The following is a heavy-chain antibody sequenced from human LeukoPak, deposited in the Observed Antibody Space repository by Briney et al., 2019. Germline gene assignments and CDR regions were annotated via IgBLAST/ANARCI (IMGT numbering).Heavy chain of an antibody. D-gene: IGHD3-10*01. V-gene: IGHV3-66*01. CDR1: GFTVSSNY. J-gene: IGHJ1*01. Sequence: GGSLRLSCAASGFTVSSNYMSWVRQAPGKGLEWVSVIYSGGSTYSADSAKGRFTISRDNSKNTLHLQMNSLRAEDTAVYYCARDTDYYGSGRHGYFDHWGQGTLVTVSS. CDR3: ARDTDYYGSGRHGYFDH. CDR2: IYSGGST.